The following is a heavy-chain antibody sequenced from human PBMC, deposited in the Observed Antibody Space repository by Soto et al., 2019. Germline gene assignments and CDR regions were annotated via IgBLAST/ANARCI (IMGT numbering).Heavy chain of an antibody. V-gene: IGHV4-30-2*01. J-gene: IGHJ4*02. D-gene: IGHD4-4*01. CDR1: GGSISSGGYS. CDR3: ARGMTTVTTLDY. CDR2: IYHSGSA. Sequence: QLQLQESGSGLVKPSQTLSLTCAVSGGSISSGGYSWSWTRQPPGKGLEWIGYIYHSGSAYYNPSLKRRVTISADRSKNQFSLKLSSVTAADTSVYYCARGMTTVTTLDYWGQGTLVTVSS.